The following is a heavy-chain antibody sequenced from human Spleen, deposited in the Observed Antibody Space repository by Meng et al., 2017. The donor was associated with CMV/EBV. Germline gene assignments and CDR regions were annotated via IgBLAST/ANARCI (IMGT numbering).Heavy chain of an antibody. D-gene: IGHD6-13*01. CDR1: GFTFSSYE. J-gene: IGHJ6*02. Sequence: GGSLRLSCAASGFTFSSYEMNWVRQAPGKGLEWISFISSGDTIYYADSVKGRFTISRDNAKNSLFLQMNSLGAEDTALYWCARGAAPRGLDVWGRGTRVTVSS. CDR2: ISSGDTI. CDR3: ARGAAPRGLDV. V-gene: IGHV3-48*03.